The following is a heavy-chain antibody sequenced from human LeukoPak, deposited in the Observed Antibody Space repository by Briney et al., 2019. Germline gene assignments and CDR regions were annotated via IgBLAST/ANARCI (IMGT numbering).Heavy chain of an antibody. Sequence: PSETLSLTCTVSGGSISSYYWSWIRQPPGKGLEWIGYIYYSGSTNYNPSLKSRVTISVDTSKNQFSLKLSSVTAADTAVYYCAGYCSSTSCYYHWFDPWGQGTLVTVSS. CDR2: IYYSGST. J-gene: IGHJ5*02. V-gene: IGHV4-59*01. CDR1: GGSISSYY. CDR3: AGYCSSTSCYYHWFDP. D-gene: IGHD2-2*01.